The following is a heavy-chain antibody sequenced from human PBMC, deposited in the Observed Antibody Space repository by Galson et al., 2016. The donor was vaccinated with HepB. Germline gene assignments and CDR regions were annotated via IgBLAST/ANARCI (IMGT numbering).Heavy chain of an antibody. CDR1: GFTFSGYW. V-gene: IGHV3-7*01. Sequence: SLRLSCAASGFTFSGYWMSWVRQAPGKGLEWMADIKRDGSERSYVDSVKGRFTISRDNAKNSLYLQMNSLRAEDTAVYYWAGGRGSQGNCFDYWGQGTLVTVSS. CDR2: IKRDGSER. CDR3: AGGRGSQGNCFDY. J-gene: IGHJ4*02. D-gene: IGHD3-10*01.